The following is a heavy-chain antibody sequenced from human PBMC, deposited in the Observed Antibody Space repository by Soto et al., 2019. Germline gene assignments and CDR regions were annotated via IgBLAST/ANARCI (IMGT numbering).Heavy chain of an antibody. CDR3: AKFYDSSGFYVPFDY. CDR1: GFTFSNYA. CDR2: ISGSGDST. Sequence: XGSLRLSCAASGFTFSNYAMSWVRPAPGKGLEWVSAISGSGDSTYYADSVKGRFTISRDNSKNTLYLQTNSLRAEDTAVYYCAKFYDSSGFYVPFDYWGQGTLVTVSS. J-gene: IGHJ4*02. D-gene: IGHD3-22*01. V-gene: IGHV3-23*01.